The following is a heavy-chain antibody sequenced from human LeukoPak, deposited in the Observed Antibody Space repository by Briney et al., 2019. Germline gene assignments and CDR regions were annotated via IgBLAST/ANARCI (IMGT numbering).Heavy chain of an antibody. J-gene: IGHJ5*02. V-gene: IGHV4-59*01. Sequence: TSETLSLTCIVSGGSISSYYWNWIRQPPGKGLEWIGYIYYSGSTKYNPSLKSRVTISVDTSKNQFSLKVRSVTTADTAVYYCARDRKQWLRGPFDPWGQGTLVTVSS. CDR2: IYYSGST. CDR1: GGSISSYY. CDR3: ARDRKQWLRGPFDP. D-gene: IGHD6-19*01.